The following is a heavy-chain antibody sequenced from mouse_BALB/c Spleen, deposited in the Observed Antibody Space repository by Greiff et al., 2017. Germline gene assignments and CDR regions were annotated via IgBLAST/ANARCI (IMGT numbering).Heavy chain of an antibody. CDR1: GYTFTSYG. D-gene: IGHD1-1*01. V-gene: IGHV1-69*02. CDR2: IDPSDSYT. Sequence: QVQLQQPGPELVKPGASVKLSCKASGYTFTSYGMHWVKQRPGQGLEWIGEIDPSDSYTNYNQKFKGKATLTVDKSSSTAYMQLSSLTTEDSAVYYCGRVLQGFAYWGQGTPVTVSA. CDR3: GRVLQGFAY. J-gene: IGHJ3*01.